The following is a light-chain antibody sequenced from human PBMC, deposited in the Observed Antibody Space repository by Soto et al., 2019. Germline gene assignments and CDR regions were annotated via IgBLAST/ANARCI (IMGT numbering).Light chain of an antibody. Sequence: DIQMTQSPSSLSASVGDRVTITCQASQDIKNYLNWYQQKSGKAPKLLIYDASDLETGVPSRFSGSGSGTDFTFTINSLQPEYIATHYCPQYANLPLTFGLGSKLGIK. CDR1: QDIKNY. CDR3: PQYANLPLT. V-gene: IGKV1-33*01. CDR2: DAS. J-gene: IGKJ4*01.